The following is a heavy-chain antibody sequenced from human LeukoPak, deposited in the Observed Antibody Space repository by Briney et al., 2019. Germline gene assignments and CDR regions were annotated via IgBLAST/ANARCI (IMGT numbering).Heavy chain of an antibody. D-gene: IGHD6-19*01. CDR3: ARVHPYLYSSGWYSLSHSQYYFDY. V-gene: IGHV4-34*01. J-gene: IGHJ4*02. CDR1: GGSFSGYY. Sequence: KPSETLSLTCAVYGGSFSGYYWSWIRQPPGKGLEWIGEINHSGSTNYNPSLKSRVTISVDTSKNQFSLKLSSVTAADTAVYYCARVHPYLYSSGWYSLSHSQYYFDYWGQGTLVTVSS. CDR2: INHSGST.